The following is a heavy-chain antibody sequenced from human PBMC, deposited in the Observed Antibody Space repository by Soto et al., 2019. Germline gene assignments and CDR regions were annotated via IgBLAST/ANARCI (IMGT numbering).Heavy chain of an antibody. J-gene: IGHJ4*02. CDR2: IWYDGSNI. CDR1: GFIFSSYG. CDR3: ARVSKHCNGGSCYSRPLFAS. V-gene: IGHV3-33*01. Sequence: GGSLRLSCAASGFIFSSYGMHWVRQAPGKGPEWVAVIWYDGSNIYYVDSVKGRFTISRDNSKNTLYLQMNSLRDEDKAVYYWARVSKHCNGGSCYSRPLFASWGQGNLVTVPS. D-gene: IGHD2-15*01.